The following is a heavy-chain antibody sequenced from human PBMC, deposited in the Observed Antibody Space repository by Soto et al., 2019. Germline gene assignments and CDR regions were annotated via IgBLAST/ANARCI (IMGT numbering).Heavy chain of an antibody. J-gene: IGHJ4*02. D-gene: IGHD3-10*01. CDR3: AKDPRDVLLWLGEPPWNYFDY. V-gene: IGHV3-30*18. Sequence: SGGSLRLSCAASGFTFSSYGMHWVRQAPGKGLEWVAVISYDGSNKYYADSVKGRFTISRDNSKNTLYLQMNSLRAEDTAVYYCAKDPRDVLLWLGEPPWNYFDYWGQGTLVTVSS. CDR1: GFTFSSYG. CDR2: ISYDGSNK.